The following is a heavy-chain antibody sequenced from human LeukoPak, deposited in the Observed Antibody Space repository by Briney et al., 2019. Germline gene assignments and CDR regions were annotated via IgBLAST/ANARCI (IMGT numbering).Heavy chain of an antibody. D-gene: IGHD3-3*01. Sequence: GASVKVSCKASGGTFSSYAISWVRQAPGQGLEWMGRIIPILGIANYAQKFQGRVTITADKSTSTAYMELSSLRSEDTVVYYCARLITPRYYGLYDFWSGPNADAFDIWGQGTMVTVSS. CDR3: ARLITPRYYGLYDFWSGPNADAFDI. CDR1: GGTFSSYA. V-gene: IGHV1-69*04. CDR2: IIPILGIA. J-gene: IGHJ3*02.